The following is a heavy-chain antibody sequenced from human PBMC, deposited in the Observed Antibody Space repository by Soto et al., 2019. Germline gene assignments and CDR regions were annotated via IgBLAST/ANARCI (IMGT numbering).Heavy chain of an antibody. CDR1: GYTFTSYW. V-gene: IGHV5-10-1*01. J-gene: IGHJ4*02. Sequence: GESLKISCQCSGYTFTSYWITWVREMPGKGLEWVGMIDPSDSYANYGPSFQGHVTISADKSITTAYLQLNSLKASDSAIYFCARQGRLVGALTSLDFWGQGTLVTVSS. CDR3: ARQGRLVGALTSLDF. D-gene: IGHD1-26*01. CDR2: IDPSDSYA.